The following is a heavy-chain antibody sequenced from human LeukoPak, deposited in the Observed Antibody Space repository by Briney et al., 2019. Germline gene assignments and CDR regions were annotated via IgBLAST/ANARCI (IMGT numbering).Heavy chain of an antibody. CDR3: ARVPILGYDSLTGYAPRAFDI. CDR1: GYTFTSYG. Sequence: ASVKVSCKASGYTFTSYGISWVRQAPGQGLEWMGWISAYIANTNYAKKLQGRVTMTTDTSTSPAYMERRSLRSDHTAVYYRARVPILGYDSLTGYAPRAFDIWGQGTMVSVSS. V-gene: IGHV1-18*01. J-gene: IGHJ3*02. CDR2: ISAYIANT. D-gene: IGHD3-9*01.